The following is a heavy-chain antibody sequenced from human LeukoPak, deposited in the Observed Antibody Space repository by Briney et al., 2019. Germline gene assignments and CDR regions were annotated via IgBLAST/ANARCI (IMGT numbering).Heavy chain of an antibody. D-gene: IGHD3-10*01. V-gene: IGHV3-23*01. CDR3: AARPGDLAVPFDY. J-gene: IGHJ4*02. CDR1: GFTFDTHA. Sequence: GGSLRLSCAASGFTFDTHAMTWVRQAPGKGLEYVSLISGSGDITYYAHSLKDRFTISRDNSYATLYLQMHSLRAEDTAMYYCAARPGDLAVPFDYWGEGALVIVSS. CDR2: ISGSGDIT.